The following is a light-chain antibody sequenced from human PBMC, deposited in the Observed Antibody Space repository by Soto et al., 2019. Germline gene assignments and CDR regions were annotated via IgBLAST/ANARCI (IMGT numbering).Light chain of an antibody. CDR2: GAS. CDR3: QQYGSSRWT. CDR1: QSVSSSY. V-gene: IGKV3-20*01. Sequence: EIVLTQSPGTLSFSPGERATLFCRASQSVSSSYLAWYQQKPGQAPRLLIYGASSRATGIPDRFSGSGSGTDFTLTISRLEPEDFAVYYCQQYGSSRWTFGQGTKVEIK. J-gene: IGKJ1*01.